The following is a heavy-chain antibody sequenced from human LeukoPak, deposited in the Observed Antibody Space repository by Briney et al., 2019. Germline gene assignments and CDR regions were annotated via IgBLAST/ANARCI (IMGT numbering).Heavy chain of an antibody. Sequence: SETLSLTCIVSGGSMSSSSYYWGWIRQPPGKGLEWIGSIYYSGNTYYNVSLKSRVTISVDTSKNQFSLKLSSVTAADTAVYYCARDAARYCSGGSCYYGKWFDPWGQGTLVTVSP. CDR3: ARDAARYCSGGSCYYGKWFDP. CDR2: IYYSGNT. J-gene: IGHJ5*02. V-gene: IGHV4-39*07. CDR1: GGSMSSSSYY. D-gene: IGHD2-15*01.